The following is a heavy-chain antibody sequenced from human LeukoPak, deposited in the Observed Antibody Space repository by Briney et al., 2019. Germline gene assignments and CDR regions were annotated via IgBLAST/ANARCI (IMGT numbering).Heavy chain of an antibody. CDR1: GYTFTSYG. CDR2: ISAYNGNT. CDR3: ARDPLQYSSSQGAEYFQH. Sequence: ASVKVSCKASGYTFTSYGISWVRQAPGQGLEWMGWISAYNGNTNYAQKLQGRVTMTTDTSTSTAYMELRSLRSDDTAVYYCARDPLQYSSSQGAEYFQHWGQGTLVTVSS. D-gene: IGHD6-13*01. V-gene: IGHV1-18*01. J-gene: IGHJ1*01.